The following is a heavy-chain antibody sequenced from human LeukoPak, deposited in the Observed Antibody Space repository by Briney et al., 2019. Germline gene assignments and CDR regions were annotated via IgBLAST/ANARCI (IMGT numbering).Heavy chain of an antibody. D-gene: IGHD1-26*01. CDR3: AKLWRGSHPRYFDR. Sequence: GGSLRLSCAASGFTFSNYAMSWVRQAPGKGLEWVSTITDSGGTTFYADSVKGRFTISRDNFKNTVYLQMNSLRAEDTAVYYCAKLWRGSHPRYFDRWGQGTLVTVSS. CDR2: ITDSGGTT. CDR1: GFTFSNYA. J-gene: IGHJ4*02. V-gene: IGHV3-23*01.